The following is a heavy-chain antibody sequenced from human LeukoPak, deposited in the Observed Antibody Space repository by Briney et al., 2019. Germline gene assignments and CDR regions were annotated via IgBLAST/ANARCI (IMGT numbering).Heavy chain of an antibody. CDR1: GYSFTTYW. V-gene: IGHV5-51*01. CDR2: IYPGDSDT. D-gene: IGHD3-10*01. Sequence: GESLKISCKGSGYSFTTYWIGWVRQMPGKGLEWMGVIYPGDSDTRYSPSFQGQVTISADKSINTAYLQWSSLKASDTAMYYCTIRQFYGSGSYSIYWGQGTLVTVSS. J-gene: IGHJ4*02. CDR3: TIRQFYGSGSYSIY.